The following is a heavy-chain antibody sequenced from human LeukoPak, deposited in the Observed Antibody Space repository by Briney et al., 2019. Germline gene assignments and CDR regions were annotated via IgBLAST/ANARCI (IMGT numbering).Heavy chain of an antibody. CDR2: ISYDGSNK. D-gene: IGHD3-9*01. CDR1: GFTFSSYG. Sequence: GGSLRLSCAASGFTFSSYGMHWVRQAPGKGLEWVAVISYDGSNKHYADSVKGRFTISRDNSKNTLYLQMNSLRAEDTAVYYFQTGDGIRDFDWLNDAFHIWGQGTMVTVSS. CDR3: QTGDGIRDFDWLNDAFHI. J-gene: IGHJ3*02. V-gene: IGHV3-30*03.